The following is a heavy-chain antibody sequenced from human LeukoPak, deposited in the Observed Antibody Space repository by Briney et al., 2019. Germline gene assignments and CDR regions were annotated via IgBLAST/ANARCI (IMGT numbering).Heavy chain of an antibody. Sequence: GEALKISCKGSGYSFTSYWIGWVRQMPGKGLEWMGIIYPGDSDTRYSPSFQGQVTISADKSISTAYLQWSSLKASDTAMYYCARHPRLHPSGIDIWGQGTMVTVSS. V-gene: IGHV5-51*01. CDR2: IYPGDSDT. CDR1: GYSFTSYW. CDR3: ARHPRLHPSGIDI. J-gene: IGHJ3*02. D-gene: IGHD2-21*01.